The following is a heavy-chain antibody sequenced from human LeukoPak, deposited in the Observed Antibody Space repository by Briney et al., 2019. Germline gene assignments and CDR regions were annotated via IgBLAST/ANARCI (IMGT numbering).Heavy chain of an antibody. D-gene: IGHD6-19*01. CDR2: IYYSGST. CDR1: GGSISSYY. J-gene: IGHJ4*02. CDR3: ARHNSSGWYWPYYFDY. Sequence: SETLSLTCTVSGGSISSYYWSWIRQPPGKGLEWIRYIYYSGSTNYNPSLKGRVTISVDTSKNQFSLKLSSVTAADTAVYYCARHNSSGWYWPYYFDYWGQGTLVTVSS. V-gene: IGHV4-59*08.